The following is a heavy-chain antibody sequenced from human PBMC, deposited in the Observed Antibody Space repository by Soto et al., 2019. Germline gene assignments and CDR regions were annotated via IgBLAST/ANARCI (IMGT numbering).Heavy chain of an antibody. V-gene: IGHV1-18*01. J-gene: IGHJ4*02. D-gene: IGHD4-17*01. CDR3: ARSLYGDYDY. CDR2: ISTYNGNT. CDR1: GYSFTTSG. Sequence: QAQLVQSGAEVKEPGASVKVSCKASGYSFTTSGITWVRQAPGQGLEWMGWISTYNGNTNYAQKLQDRGTLTTDTATSTAYMEPRSLRSDDTAVYYCARSLYGDYDYWGQGTLVTVSS.